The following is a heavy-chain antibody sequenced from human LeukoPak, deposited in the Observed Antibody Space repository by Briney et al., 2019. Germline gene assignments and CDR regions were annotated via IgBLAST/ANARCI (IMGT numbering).Heavy chain of an antibody. Sequence: SETLSLTCTVSGGSISSGSYYWSWIRQPAGKGLEWIGRIYTSGSTNYNPSLKSRATISVDTSKNQFSLKLSSVTAADTAVYYCARDLYSSGWYGEKYYYYMDVWGKGTTVTVSS. D-gene: IGHD6-19*01. V-gene: IGHV4-61*02. CDR3: ARDLYSSGWYGEKYYYYMDV. J-gene: IGHJ6*03. CDR1: GGSISSGSYY. CDR2: IYTSGST.